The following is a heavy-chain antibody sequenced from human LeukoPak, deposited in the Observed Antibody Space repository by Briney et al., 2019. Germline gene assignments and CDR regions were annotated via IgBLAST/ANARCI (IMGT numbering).Heavy chain of an antibody. J-gene: IGHJ6*03. CDR3: SKNGDRGAYCTGGTCYPYFYYYMDV. CDR2: ISSTGGTT. CDR1: GITFSSYG. V-gene: IGHV3-23*01. Sequence: GGSLRLSCAASGITFSSYGMSWVRQAPGKGLEWVSSISSTGGTTYYADSVKGRFTISRDNSKNTLYLQMNSLRAEDTAIYYCSKNGDRGAYCTGGTCYPYFYYYMDVWGKGTTVTISS. D-gene: IGHD2-15*01.